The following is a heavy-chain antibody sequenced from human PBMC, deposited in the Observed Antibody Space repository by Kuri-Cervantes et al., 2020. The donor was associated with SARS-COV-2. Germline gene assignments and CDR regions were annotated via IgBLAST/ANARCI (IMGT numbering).Heavy chain of an antibody. CDR2: SNAGNGNT. Sequence: SVKVSCKASGYTFTSYAMHWLRQAPGQRLEWMGWSNAGNGNTKYSQEFQGRVTITRDTSASTAYMELSSLRSEDMAVYYCARASSYYYGSGYYFDYWGQGTLVTVSS. D-gene: IGHD3-10*01. CDR1: GYTFTSYA. CDR3: ARASSYYYGSGYYFDY. V-gene: IGHV1-3*02. J-gene: IGHJ4*02.